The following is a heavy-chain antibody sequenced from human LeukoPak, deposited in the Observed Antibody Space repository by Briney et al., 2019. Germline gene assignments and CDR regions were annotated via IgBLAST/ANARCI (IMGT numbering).Heavy chain of an antibody. CDR2: IYYSGST. D-gene: IGHD4-11*01. CDR3: ARVSMTAVSYYFDY. Sequence: SETLSRTCTVSGGSIRSYYWSWIRQPPGKGLEWIGYIYYSGSTNYNPSLKGRVTISVDTSKNQFSLKQSSVTAADTAVYYCARVSMTAVSYYFDYWGQGTLVTVSS. V-gene: IGHV4-59*01. J-gene: IGHJ4*02. CDR1: GGSIRSYY.